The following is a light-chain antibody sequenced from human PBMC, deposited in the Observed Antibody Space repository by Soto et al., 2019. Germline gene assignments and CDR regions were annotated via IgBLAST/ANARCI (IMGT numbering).Light chain of an antibody. Sequence: AIRMTQSPSSFSASTGDRVTITCRASQGISSYLAWYQQKPGKAPKLLIYAASTLQSGVPSRFSGSGSGTDFTLTISSLQSEDFATYYCQQYYSYPHTFGRGTKVEIK. V-gene: IGKV1-8*01. J-gene: IGKJ4*01. CDR3: QQYYSYPHT. CDR1: QGISSY. CDR2: AAS.